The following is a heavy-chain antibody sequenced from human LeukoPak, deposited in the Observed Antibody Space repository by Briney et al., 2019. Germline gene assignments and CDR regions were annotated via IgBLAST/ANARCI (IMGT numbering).Heavy chain of an antibody. Sequence: GGSLRLSCAASGFTFSSYAMHWVRQAPGKGLEWVAVISYDGSNKYYADSVKGRFTISRDNSKNTLYLQINSLRAEDTAVYYCASTNIRGVLERRYYYYYMDVWGKGTTVTVSS. V-gene: IGHV3-30-3*01. CDR2: ISYDGSNK. CDR1: GFTFSSYA. D-gene: IGHD1-1*01. CDR3: ASTNIRGVLERRYYYYYMDV. J-gene: IGHJ6*03.